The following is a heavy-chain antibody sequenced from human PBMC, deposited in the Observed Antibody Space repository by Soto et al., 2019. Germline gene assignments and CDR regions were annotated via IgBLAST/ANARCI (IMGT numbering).Heavy chain of an antibody. Sequence: PSQTLSLTCATSGDSVSSNSAAWNWIRQSPSRGLEWLGRTYYRSKWYDDYAVSVKSRITINPDTSKNQFSLQLNSVTPEDTAVYYCARGNWNYLKGIVDWFDPWGQGTLVTVSS. V-gene: IGHV6-1*01. CDR3: ARGNWNYLKGIVDWFDP. J-gene: IGHJ5*02. CDR2: TYYRSKWYD. D-gene: IGHD1-7*01. CDR1: GDSVSSNSAA.